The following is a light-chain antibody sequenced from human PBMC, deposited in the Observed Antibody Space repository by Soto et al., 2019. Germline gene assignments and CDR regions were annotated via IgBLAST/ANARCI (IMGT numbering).Light chain of an antibody. CDR3: QQRSNWSLT. CDR2: DAS. Sequence: EIVLTQSPATLSLSPGERATLSCRASQSVSSYLAWYQQKPGQAPRFLIYDASNRATGIPARFSGSGSGTDFTLTISSLEPEDFAVYYCQQRSNWSLTFGQGTRLEIK. CDR1: QSVSSY. V-gene: IGKV3-11*01. J-gene: IGKJ5*01.